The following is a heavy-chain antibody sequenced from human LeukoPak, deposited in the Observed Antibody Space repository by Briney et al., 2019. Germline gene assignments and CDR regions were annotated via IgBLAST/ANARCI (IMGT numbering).Heavy chain of an antibody. Sequence: GGSLRLSCAASGFTLSSYAMSWVRQAPGKGLEWVSAISGSGGSTYYADSVKGRFTISRDNSKNTLYLQMNSLRAEDTAVYYCAKDLLMAVAGIDYWGQGTLVTVSS. CDR3: AKDLLMAVAGIDY. J-gene: IGHJ4*02. CDR2: ISGSGGST. D-gene: IGHD6-19*01. CDR1: GFTLSSYA. V-gene: IGHV3-23*01.